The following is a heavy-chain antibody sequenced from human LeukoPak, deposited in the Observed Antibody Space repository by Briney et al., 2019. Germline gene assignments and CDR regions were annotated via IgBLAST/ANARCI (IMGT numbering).Heavy chain of an antibody. J-gene: IGHJ4*02. Sequence: SETLSLTCTVSGGFISSRSYYWGWIRQPPGKGLEWIGSIYYSGSTYSNPSLKSRVTISVDTSKNQFSLKLSSVTAADTALYYCARDDEIAGRLNLYYFDYWGQGTLVTVSS. CDR1: GGFISSRSYY. CDR3: ARDDEIAGRLNLYYFDY. V-gene: IGHV4-39*02. D-gene: IGHD2-21*01. CDR2: IYYSGST.